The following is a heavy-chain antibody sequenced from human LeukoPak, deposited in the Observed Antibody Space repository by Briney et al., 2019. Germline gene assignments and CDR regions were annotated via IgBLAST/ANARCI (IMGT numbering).Heavy chain of an antibody. V-gene: IGHV4-61*02. CDR1: GASISSGHSY. CDR3: VRGHNSGWSDFDY. CDR2: IYTSGRT. Sequence: SQTLSLTCTVSGASISSGHSYWSWIRQPAGKGLEWIGRIYTSGRTNLNPALKSRVTLSLDTSKNQFSLNLTSVAAADTAVYYCVRGHNSGWSDFDYWGLGTLVTVSS. J-gene: IGHJ4*02. D-gene: IGHD6-19*01.